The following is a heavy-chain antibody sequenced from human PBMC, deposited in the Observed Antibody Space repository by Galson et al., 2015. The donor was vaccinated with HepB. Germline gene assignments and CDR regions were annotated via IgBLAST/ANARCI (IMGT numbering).Heavy chain of an antibody. Sequence: SLRLSCTASGFTFSDHYMDWVRQAPGKGLEWVGRTRNKANIYNTEYAAYVKGRVTISRDDSKTSLYLQMNSLKTEDTAVYYCAIMQYYYASSGYPEWAFDIWGQGTMVTVSS. CDR1: GFTFSDHY. D-gene: IGHD3-22*01. CDR2: TRNKANIYNT. CDR3: AIMQYYYASSGYPEWAFDI. J-gene: IGHJ3*02. V-gene: IGHV3-72*01.